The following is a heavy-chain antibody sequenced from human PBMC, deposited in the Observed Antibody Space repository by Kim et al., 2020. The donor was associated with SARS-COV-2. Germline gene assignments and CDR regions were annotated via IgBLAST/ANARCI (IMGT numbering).Heavy chain of an antibody. J-gene: IGHJ4*02. Sequence: VGSLRLSCAASGFTFSSYAMSWVRQAPGKGLEWVSAISGSGGSTYYADSVKGRFTISRDNSKNTLYLQMNSLRAEDTAVYYCAKNYYDSSGKSLAYWGQGTPVTVSS. CDR1: GFTFSSYA. CDR3: AKNYYDSSGKSLAY. V-gene: IGHV3-23*01. CDR2: ISGSGGST. D-gene: IGHD3-22*01.